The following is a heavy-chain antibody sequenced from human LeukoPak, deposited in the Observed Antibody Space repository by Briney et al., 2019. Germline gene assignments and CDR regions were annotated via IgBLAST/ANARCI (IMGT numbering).Heavy chain of an antibody. CDR2: FYHSGST. Sequence: PSETLSLTCAVYDYSISSGDYWGWIRQPPGKGLEWIGNFYHSGSTHYSPSLKSRVTISVDPSKNQFSLNLRSVTAADTAVYYCARNDSSGYFDYWGEETLVTVCS. CDR1: DYSISSGDY. J-gene: IGHJ4*02. D-gene: IGHD3-22*01. V-gene: IGHV4-38-2*01. CDR3: ARNDSSGYFDY.